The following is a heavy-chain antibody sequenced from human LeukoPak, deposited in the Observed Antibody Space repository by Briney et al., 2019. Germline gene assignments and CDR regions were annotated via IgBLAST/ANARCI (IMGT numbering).Heavy chain of an antibody. V-gene: IGHV3-48*02. J-gene: IGHJ4*02. CDR2: ISRTGNIV. D-gene: IGHD2-21*02. CDR1: GFSFSNYS. CDR3: ANLTH. Sequence: EGSLRLSCVATGFSFSNYSMPWVRQAPGKGLEWVSYISRTGNIVYYADSVKGRFTISRDNAKDSLFLQMDSLRDEDTAVYYCANLTHWGQGILVTVS.